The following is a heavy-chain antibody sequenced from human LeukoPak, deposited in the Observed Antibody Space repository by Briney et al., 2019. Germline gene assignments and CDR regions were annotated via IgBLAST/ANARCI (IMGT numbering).Heavy chain of an antibody. V-gene: IGHV4-30-2*01. CDR2: IYHSGST. J-gene: IGHJ4*02. CDR1: GGSISSGGYS. Sequence: SETLSLTCAVSGGSISSGGYSWSWIWQPPGKGLEWIGYIYHSGSTYYNPSLKSRVTISVDRSKNQFSLKLSSVTAADTAVYYCACGRYFDWLPLYFDYWGQGTLVTVSS. D-gene: IGHD3-9*01. CDR3: ACGRYFDWLPLYFDY.